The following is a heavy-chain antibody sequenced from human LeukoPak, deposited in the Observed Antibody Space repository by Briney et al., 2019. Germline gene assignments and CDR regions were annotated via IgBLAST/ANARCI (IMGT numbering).Heavy chain of an antibody. Sequence: SETLSLTCTVSGGSISSSSYYWGWLRQPPGKGLEWIGSIYYSGNTYYSPSLMSRVTISVDTSKNQFSLNLNSVTAADTAVYYCARAPHFFDTSGSRYYFDYWGQGALVTVSS. V-gene: IGHV4-39*07. CDR1: GGSISSSSYY. J-gene: IGHJ4*02. CDR2: IYYSGNT. CDR3: ARAPHFFDTSGSRYYFDY. D-gene: IGHD3-22*01.